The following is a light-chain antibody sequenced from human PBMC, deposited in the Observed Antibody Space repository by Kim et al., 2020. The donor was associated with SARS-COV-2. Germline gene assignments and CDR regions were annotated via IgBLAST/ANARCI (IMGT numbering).Light chain of an antibody. Sequence: PGERPPPSCRASQSISSILAWYQQKPGQAPRVLIYGASARATGIPARFSGSGSGTEFTLTISNLQSEDFAVYYCQQYAYWRAFGQGTRLEIK. J-gene: IGKJ5*01. CDR1: QSISSI. CDR2: GAS. V-gene: IGKV3-15*01. CDR3: QQYAYWRA.